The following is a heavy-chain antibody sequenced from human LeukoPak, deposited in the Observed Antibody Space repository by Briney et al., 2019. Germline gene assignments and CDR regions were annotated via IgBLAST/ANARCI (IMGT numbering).Heavy chain of an antibody. V-gene: IGHV3-30*18. Sequence: QSGGSLRLSCAASGFTFSSYGMHWVRQAPGKGLEWVAVISYDGSNKYYADSVKGRFTISRDNSKNTLYLQMNSLRAEDTAVYYCAKDPYYYDSGSYSFFDYWGQGTLVTVSS. CDR2: ISYDGSNK. D-gene: IGHD3-10*01. CDR3: AKDPYYYDSGSYSFFDY. J-gene: IGHJ4*02. CDR1: GFTFSSYG.